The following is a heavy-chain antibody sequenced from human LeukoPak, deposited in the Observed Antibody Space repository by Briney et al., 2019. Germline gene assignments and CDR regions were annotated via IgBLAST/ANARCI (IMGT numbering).Heavy chain of an antibody. J-gene: IGHJ5*02. CDR3: ARAKALGYCSGGSCYPRGFDP. D-gene: IGHD2-15*01. CDR1: GGSFSGYY. V-gene: IGHV4-34*01. CDR2: INHSGST. Sequence: PSETLSLTCAVYGGSFSGYYWSWIRQLPGKGLEWIGEINHSGSTNYNPSLKSRVTISVDTSKNQFSLKLSSVTAADTAVYYCARAKALGYCSGGSCYPRGFDPWGQGTLVTVSS.